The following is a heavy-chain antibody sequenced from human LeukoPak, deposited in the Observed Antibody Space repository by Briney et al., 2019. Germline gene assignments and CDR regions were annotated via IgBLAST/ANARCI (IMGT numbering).Heavy chain of an antibody. CDR1: GFTFSTYT. Sequence: GGSLRLSCAASGFTFSTYTMNWVRQAPGKGLEWVSYISDSSSIIYYADSVKGRFTISRDNAKNSLYLQMNSLRAEDTAVYYCARGPYGDYVDAFDIWGQGTLVTVSS. V-gene: IGHV3-48*01. J-gene: IGHJ3*02. CDR2: ISDSSSII. CDR3: ARGPYGDYVDAFDI. D-gene: IGHD4-17*01.